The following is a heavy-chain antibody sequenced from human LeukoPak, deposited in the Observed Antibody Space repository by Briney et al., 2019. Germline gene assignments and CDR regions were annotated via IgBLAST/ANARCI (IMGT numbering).Heavy chain of an antibody. CDR3: AQDSYYYYIDV. CDR2: IGYDGSNK. CDR1: GFTFRSYG. Sequence: PGGSLRLSCAASGFTFRSYGMHWVRQAPGKGLEWVTFIGYDGSNKYYTDSLKGRFTISRDNSKNTLYLQMNSLRAEDTAIYYCAQDSYYYYIDVWGKGTTVTVSS. J-gene: IGHJ6*03. V-gene: IGHV3-30*02.